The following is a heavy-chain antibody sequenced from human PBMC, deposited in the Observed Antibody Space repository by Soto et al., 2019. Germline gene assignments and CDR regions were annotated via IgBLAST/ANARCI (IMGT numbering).Heavy chain of an antibody. D-gene: IGHD3-16*01. V-gene: IGHV3-30-3*01. Sequence: QVQLVESGGGVVQPGRSLTLSCAASGFTFRNYAMHWVRQAPGKGLAWVATISYDGDNKYYTDSVKSPFTISRDNSKNTLYLQMNSLRSEDTAVYYCARPWGQLSTYYYGMDTWGQGTTVTVSS. CDR2: ISYDGDNK. J-gene: IGHJ6*02. CDR1: GFTFRNYA. CDR3: ARPWGQLSTYYYGMDT.